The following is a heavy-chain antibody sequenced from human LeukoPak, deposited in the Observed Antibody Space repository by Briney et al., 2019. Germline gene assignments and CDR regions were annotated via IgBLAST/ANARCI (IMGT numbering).Heavy chain of an antibody. Sequence: GASVKVSCKASGYTFTSYGISWVRPAPGQGLEWMGWISAYNGNTNYAQKLQGRVTMTTDTSTSTAYMELRSLRSDDTAVYYCARDLGVLRFLEGPSWFDPWGQGTLVTVSS. V-gene: IGHV1-18*01. D-gene: IGHD3-3*01. J-gene: IGHJ5*02. CDR1: GYTFTSYG. CDR2: ISAYNGNT. CDR3: ARDLGVLRFLEGPSWFDP.